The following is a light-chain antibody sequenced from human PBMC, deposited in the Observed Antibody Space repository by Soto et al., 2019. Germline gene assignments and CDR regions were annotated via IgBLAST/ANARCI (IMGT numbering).Light chain of an antibody. V-gene: IGLV2-14*01. CDR3: SSYTSSNTFV. CDR1: SSDVGGYNY. J-gene: IGLJ1*01. CDR2: EVT. Sequence: QSVLTQPASVSGSPGQSITISCTGTSSDVGGYNYVSWYQHHPGKAPKLIIYEVTNRPSGVSNRFSGSKSGDTASLTISGLQAEDEADYYCSSYTSSNTFVFGTGTNLTVL.